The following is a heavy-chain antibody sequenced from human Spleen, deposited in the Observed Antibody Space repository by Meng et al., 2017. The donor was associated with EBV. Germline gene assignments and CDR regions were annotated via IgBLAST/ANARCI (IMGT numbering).Heavy chain of an antibody. CDR3: AHRDATMDFDY. CDR2: VYWDDDK. Sequence: QITLKESGPTQVMPTXTLTLTCTFSGFSLRTSGVGVGWIRQPPGKALEWLALVYWDDDKRYSPSLKTRLTITKDTSKNQVVLTMTNMDPVDTATYYCAHRDATMDFDYGGQGALVTVSS. CDR1: GFSLRTSGVG. V-gene: IGHV2-5*02. J-gene: IGHJ4*02. D-gene: IGHD5-18*01.